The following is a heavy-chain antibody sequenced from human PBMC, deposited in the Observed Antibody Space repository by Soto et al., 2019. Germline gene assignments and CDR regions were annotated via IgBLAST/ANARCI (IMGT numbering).Heavy chain of an antibody. CDR3: ARRASR. D-gene: IGHD1-26*01. CDR2: IHPSGQPI. CDR1: GFTFSSSE. Sequence: PGGSLRLSCAVSGFTFSSSEMYWVRQAPGKGLEWISYIHPSGQPIFYADSVKGRFTISRDNANNALSLQMNSLRAEDTAVYYCARRASRWGQGTMVTVSS. J-gene: IGHJ3*01. V-gene: IGHV3-48*03.